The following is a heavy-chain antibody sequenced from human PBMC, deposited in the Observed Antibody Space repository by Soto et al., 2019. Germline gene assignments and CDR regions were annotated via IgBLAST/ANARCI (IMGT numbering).Heavy chain of an antibody. CDR2: ISASGGST. CDR3: AKRSSSSTFDY. J-gene: IGHJ4*02. V-gene: IGHV3-23*01. Sequence: PGGSLRLSCAASGFTFSTYAMTWVRQAPGKGLEWVSAISASGGSTYYADSVKGRFTISRDNSKNTLYLQMNSLRVEDTAVYYCAKRSSSSTFDYWGQGTLVTVSS. CDR1: GFTFSTYA. D-gene: IGHD6-6*01.